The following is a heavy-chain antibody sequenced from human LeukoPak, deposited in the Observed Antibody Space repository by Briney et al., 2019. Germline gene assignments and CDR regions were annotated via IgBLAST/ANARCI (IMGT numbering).Heavy chain of an antibody. V-gene: IGHV1-8*01. Sequence: EASVKVSCKASGYTFTSYDINWVRQATGQGLEWMGWMNPNSGNTGYAQKFQGRVTMTRNTSISTAYMELSSLRSEDTAVYYCARGGDSGWPSWYYYYMDVWGKGTTVTISS. CDR2: MNPNSGNT. CDR1: GYTFTSYD. CDR3: ARGGDSGWPSWYYYYMDV. D-gene: IGHD5-12*01. J-gene: IGHJ6*03.